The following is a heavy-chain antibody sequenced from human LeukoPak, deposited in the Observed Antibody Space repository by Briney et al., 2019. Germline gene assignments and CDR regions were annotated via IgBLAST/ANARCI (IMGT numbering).Heavy chain of an antibody. D-gene: IGHD3-3*01. J-gene: IGHJ5*02. CDR3: AKARVFGVVPGTFDP. CDR2: ISSSSSTI. V-gene: IGHV3-48*04. Sequence: PGGSLRLSCAASGFTFSSYSMNWVRQAPGKGLEWVSYISSSSSTIYYADSVKGRFTISRDNAKNSLYLQMNSLRAEDTAVYYCAKARVFGVVPGTFDPWGQGTLVTVSS. CDR1: GFTFSSYS.